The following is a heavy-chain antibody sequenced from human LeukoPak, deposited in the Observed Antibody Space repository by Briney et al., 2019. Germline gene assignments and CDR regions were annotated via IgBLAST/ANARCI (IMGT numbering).Heavy chain of an antibody. D-gene: IGHD5-12*01. Sequence: ASVKVSCKASGNTFTGYYMHWVRQAPGQGLEWMGWINPNSGGTNYAQKFQGRVTMTRDTSISTAYMELSRLRSDDTAVYYCAIGGNSGYDFLIGAIDYWGQGTLVTVSS. CDR1: GNTFTGYY. V-gene: IGHV1-2*02. CDR2: INPNSGGT. J-gene: IGHJ4*02. CDR3: AIGGNSGYDFLIGAIDY.